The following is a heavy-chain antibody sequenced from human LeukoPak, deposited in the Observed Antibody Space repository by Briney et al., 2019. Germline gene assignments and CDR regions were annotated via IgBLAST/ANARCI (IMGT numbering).Heavy chain of an antibody. CDR1: GYTLTELS. CDR2: FDPEDGET. CDR3: ATGTTPYYYYGMDV. D-gene: IGHD1-1*01. Sequence: GASVKVSCKVSGYTLTELSMHWVRQAPGKGLEGMGGFDPEDGETIYAQKFQGRVTMTEDTSTDTAYMELSSLRSEDTAVYYCATGTTPYYYYGMDVWGQGTTVTVSS. V-gene: IGHV1-24*01. J-gene: IGHJ6*02.